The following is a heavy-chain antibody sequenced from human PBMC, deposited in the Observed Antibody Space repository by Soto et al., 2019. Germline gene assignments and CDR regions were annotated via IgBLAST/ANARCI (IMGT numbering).Heavy chain of an antibody. CDR3: ARLYSGSPGDY. CDR1: CGSIISSSSY. D-gene: IGHD1-26*01. V-gene: IGHV4-39*01. J-gene: IGHJ4*02. CDR2: IYYSGST. Sequence: PSETLSLTCTFSCGSIISSSSYWGWIRQPPGKGLEWIGSIYYSGSTYYNLSLKSRVTISVDTSKNQFSLKLSSVTAADTAVYYCARLYSGSPGDYWGQGTLVTVSS.